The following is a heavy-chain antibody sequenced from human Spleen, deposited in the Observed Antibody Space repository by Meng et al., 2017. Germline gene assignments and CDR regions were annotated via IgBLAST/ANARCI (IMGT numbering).Heavy chain of an antibody. J-gene: IGHJ5*02. CDR3: ARIEGGGAGRLGWFDP. CDR1: GYSFISDE. CDR2: ISPSNGNT. Sequence: QVQLVQSGAEVKKPGASVKVYCKASGYSFISDEIIWVRQAPGQGLEWMGWISPSNGNTNDAEKLQGRVTMTTDTSTSTAYMELRSLRSDDTAIYYCARIEGGGAGRLGWFDPWGQGTLVTVSS. V-gene: IGHV1-18*01. D-gene: IGHD2-21*01.